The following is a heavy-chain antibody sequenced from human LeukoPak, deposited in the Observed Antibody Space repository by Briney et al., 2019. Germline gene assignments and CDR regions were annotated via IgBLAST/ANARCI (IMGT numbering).Heavy chain of an antibody. D-gene: IGHD3-22*01. CDR3: AKRGVVIRVILVGFHKQAYYFDS. CDR1: GITLSNYG. J-gene: IGHJ4*02. CDR2: ICDSGGST. V-gene: IGHV3-23*01. Sequence: GGALRLSCAVSGITLSNYGMSWVRQAPGRGREWVAGICDSGGSTTYADSVKGRFTISRDTPKNTLYLQMNSLRVEDTAVYFCAKRGVVIRVILVGFHKQAYYFDSWGQGALVTVSS.